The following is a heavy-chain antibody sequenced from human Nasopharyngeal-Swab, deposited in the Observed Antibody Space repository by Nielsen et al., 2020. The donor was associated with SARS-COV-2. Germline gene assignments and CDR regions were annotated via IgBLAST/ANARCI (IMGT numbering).Heavy chain of an antibody. CDR3: ARVVPRGAFDI. J-gene: IGHJ3*02. V-gene: IGHV1-18*01. CDR2: ISAYNGNT. CDR1: GGTCTSNG. D-gene: IGHD2-2*01. Sequence: SVKANCKASGGTCTSNGISWGRKAPGQGLEWMGWISAYNGNTNYAQNLQGRVTMTTDTSTSTAYMELRSLRSDDTAVYYCARVVPRGAFDIWGQGTMVTVSS.